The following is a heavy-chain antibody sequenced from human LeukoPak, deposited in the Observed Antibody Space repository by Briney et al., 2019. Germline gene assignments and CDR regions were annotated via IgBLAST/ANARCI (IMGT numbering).Heavy chain of an antibody. V-gene: IGHV3-74*01. J-gene: IGHJ4*02. CDR3: AGSGGFDY. Sequence: AGGSLRLSCAASGFTFSSYSMNWVRQVPGKGLVWVSRINNDGSSASYVDSVKGRFTISRDNSKNTLYLQMNSLRAEDTAVYYCAGSGGFDYWGQGTLVTVSS. D-gene: IGHD3-10*01. CDR1: GFTFSSYS. CDR2: INNDGSSA.